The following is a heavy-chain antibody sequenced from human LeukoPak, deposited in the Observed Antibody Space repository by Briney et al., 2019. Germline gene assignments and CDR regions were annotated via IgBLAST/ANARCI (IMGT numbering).Heavy chain of an antibody. D-gene: IGHD6-13*01. V-gene: IGHV4-59*08. CDR1: GGSISSYH. CDR3: ARHHDSSSSPLEFDY. Sequence: SETLSLTCTVSGGSISSYHWSWIRQPPGKGLEWIGYIYYSGSTNYNPSLKSRVTISVDTSKNQFSLKLSSVTAADTAVYYCARHHDSSSSPLEFDYWGQGTLVTVSS. J-gene: IGHJ4*02. CDR2: IYYSGST.